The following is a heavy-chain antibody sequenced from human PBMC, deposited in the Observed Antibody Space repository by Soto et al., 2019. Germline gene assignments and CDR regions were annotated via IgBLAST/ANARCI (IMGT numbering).Heavy chain of an antibody. CDR1: GYMFTSYD. CDR2: MNPNNGKT. CDR3: AKDFGGLYNWFDP. J-gene: IGHJ5*02. D-gene: IGHD3-16*01. Sequence: ASVKVSCKASGYMFTSYDINWVRQAAGQGLEWLGRMNPNNGKTDYAQKFQGRLTMTRDTSISTVYMELSSLTSEDTAVSECAKDFGGLYNWFDPWGQGTRVTVSS. V-gene: IGHV1-8*01.